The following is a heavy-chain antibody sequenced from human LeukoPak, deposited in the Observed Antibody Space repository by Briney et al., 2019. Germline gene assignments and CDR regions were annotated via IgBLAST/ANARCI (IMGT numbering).Heavy chain of an antibody. D-gene: IGHD4-11*01. Sequence: PSETLSLTCTVSGGSISSYYWSWIRQPPGKGLEWIEYIYYSGSTNYNPSLKSRVTISVDTSKNQFSLKLSSVTAADTAVYYCARLATGGYYYYYGMDVWGQGTTVTVSS. CDR1: GGSISSYY. J-gene: IGHJ6*02. V-gene: IGHV4-59*08. CDR2: IYYSGST. CDR3: ARLATGGYYYYYGMDV.